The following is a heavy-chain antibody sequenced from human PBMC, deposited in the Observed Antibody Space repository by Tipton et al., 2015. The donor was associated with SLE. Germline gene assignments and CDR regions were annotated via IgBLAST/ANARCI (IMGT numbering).Heavy chain of an antibody. Sequence: QLVQSGGGVVQPGRSLRLSCAASGFTFSSYVMHWVRQAPGKGMDWVALISYDGSNKYYADSVKGRFTISRDNSKNTLYLQMNSLRAEDTAVYYCARDPTLWFGRVPYDYMDVWRKVTTITVSS. CDR2: ISYDGSNK. J-gene: IGHJ6*03. V-gene: IGHV3-30-3*01. D-gene: IGHD3-10*01. CDR1: GFTFSSYV. CDR3: ARDPTLWFGRVPYDYMDV.